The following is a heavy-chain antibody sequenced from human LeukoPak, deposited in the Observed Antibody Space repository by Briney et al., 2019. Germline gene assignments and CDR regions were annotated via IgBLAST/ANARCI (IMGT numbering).Heavy chain of an antibody. CDR2: ISYDGSNK. Sequence: GGSLRLSCAASGFTFSSYAMHWVRQAPGKGLEWVAVISYDGSNKYYADSVKGRFTISRDNSKNTLYLQMNSLRAEDTAVYYCARSVSGPAHFDYWGQETLVTVSS. CDR1: GFTFSSYA. V-gene: IGHV3-30-3*01. CDR3: ARSVSGPAHFDY. J-gene: IGHJ4*02. D-gene: IGHD3-10*01.